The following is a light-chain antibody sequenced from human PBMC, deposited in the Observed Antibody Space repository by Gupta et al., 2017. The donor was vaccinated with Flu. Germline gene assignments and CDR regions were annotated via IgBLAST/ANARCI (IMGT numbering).Light chain of an antibody. CDR1: SRDIGGYKY. CDR3: SSYTNTNTLAL. CDR2: EVS. Sequence: SALPQPASVSGSPGQSLPISCTGTSRDIGGYKYVAWYQQHPGKAAKLMIFEVSNRPAGVSTRFSGSKSGKTASLTISGLQAEDEADYYCSSYTNTNTLALFSGGTKLTVL. J-gene: IGLJ2*01. V-gene: IGLV2-14*01.